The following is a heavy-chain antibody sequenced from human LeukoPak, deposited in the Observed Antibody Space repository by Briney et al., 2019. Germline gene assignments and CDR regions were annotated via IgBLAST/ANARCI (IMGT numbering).Heavy chain of an antibody. CDR1: GYSSTTYW. CDR2: IYPGDSDT. CDR3: ARGRGYTFYY. D-gene: IGHD5-12*01. J-gene: IGHJ4*02. Sequence: GESLKISCQHSGYSSTTYWIGWVRQMPGKGLEWIGIIYPGDSDTRYSPSFQGQVTISADRSISAAYVQWSSLKASDTAIYYCARGRGYTFYYWGQGTLVTVSS. V-gene: IGHV5-51*01.